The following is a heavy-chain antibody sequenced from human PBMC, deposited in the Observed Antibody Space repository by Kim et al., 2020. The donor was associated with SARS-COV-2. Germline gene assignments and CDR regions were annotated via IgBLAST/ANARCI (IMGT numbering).Heavy chain of an antibody. CDR3: ARGRYSYGPDY. CDR1: GGSISSGGYS. Sequence: SETLSLTCAVSGGSISSGGYSWSWIRQPPGKGLEWIGYIYHSGSTYYNPSLKSRVTISVDRSKNQFSLKLSSVTAADTAVYYCARGRYSYGPDYWGQGTLVTVSS. V-gene: IGHV4-30-2*01. D-gene: IGHD5-18*01. J-gene: IGHJ4*02. CDR2: IYHSGST.